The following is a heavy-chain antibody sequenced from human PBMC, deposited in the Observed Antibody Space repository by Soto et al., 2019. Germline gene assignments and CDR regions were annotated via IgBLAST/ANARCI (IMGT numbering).Heavy chain of an antibody. CDR2: IYYSGST. J-gene: IGHJ6*03. D-gene: IGHD6-13*01. Sequence: SETLSLTCTVSGGSISSYYWSWIRQPPGKGLEWIGYIYYSGSTNYNPSLKSRVTISVDTSKNQFSLKLSSVTAADTAVYYCARDRGSSWAYYYYYMDVWGKGTTVTVSS. V-gene: IGHV4-59*01. CDR3: ARDRGSSWAYYYYYMDV. CDR1: GGSISSYY.